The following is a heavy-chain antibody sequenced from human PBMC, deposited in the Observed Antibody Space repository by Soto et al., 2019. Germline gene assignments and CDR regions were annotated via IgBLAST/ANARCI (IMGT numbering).Heavy chain of an antibody. Sequence: HPGGSLRLSCVASGFTFKNYDMRWIRQAPGKGLEWVSGISGSGGVTYYADSVKGRFTISGDNSKNTLYLQMNSLRAEDTAIYYCAKNRQFRSYYESAGHYDNWGQGTLVTVSS. CDR1: GFTFKNYD. D-gene: IGHD3-10*01. CDR2: ISGSGGVT. J-gene: IGHJ4*02. V-gene: IGHV3-23*01. CDR3: AKNRQFRSYYESAGHYDN.